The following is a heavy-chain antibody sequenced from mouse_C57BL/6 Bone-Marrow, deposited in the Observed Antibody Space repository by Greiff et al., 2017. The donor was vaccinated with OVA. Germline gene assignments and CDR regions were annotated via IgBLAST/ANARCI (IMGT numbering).Heavy chain of an antibody. D-gene: IGHD4-1*01. CDR2: IYPRSGNP. V-gene: IGHV1-81*01. CDR1: GYTFTSYG. J-gene: IGHJ2*01. Sequence: VQLQQSGAELARPGASVKLSCKASGYTFTSYGISWVKQRPGQGLGWIGEIYPRSGNPYSNEKFKGKATLTADKASSTAYMELRSLRSEDSAVYFCARGKLGRGGYWGQGTTLTVSS. CDR3: ARGKLGRGGY.